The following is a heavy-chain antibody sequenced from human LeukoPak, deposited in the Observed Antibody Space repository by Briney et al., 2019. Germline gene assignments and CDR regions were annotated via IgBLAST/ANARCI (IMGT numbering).Heavy chain of an antibody. CDR2: INSDGGST. CDR1: GFTLSSYW. D-gene: IGHD2-8*01. CDR3: ASMNGHAFDI. V-gene: IGHV3-74*01. Sequence: PGGSLRLSCAASGFTLSSYWMHWVRQAPGKGLVWVSGINSDGGSTRYADSVKGRLIITRDNAKNMLYLQMNSLRAEDTAVYYCASMNGHAFDIWGQGTRVTVSS. J-gene: IGHJ3*02.